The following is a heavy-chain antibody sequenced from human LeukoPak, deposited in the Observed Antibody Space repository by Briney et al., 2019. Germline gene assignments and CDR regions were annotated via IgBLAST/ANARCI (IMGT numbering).Heavy chain of an antibody. D-gene: IGHD3-22*01. CDR3: TREKDYYDSSGYYRDAFDI. V-gene: IGHV3-74*01. J-gene: IGHJ3*02. Sequence: GGSLRLSRAASGFTFSSYWMHWVRQAPGKGLVWVSRINSDGSSTSYADSVKGRFTISRDNAKNTLYLQMNSLRAEDTAVYYCTREKDYYDSSGYYRDAFDIWGQGTKDTASS. CDR2: INSDGSST. CDR1: GFTFSSYW.